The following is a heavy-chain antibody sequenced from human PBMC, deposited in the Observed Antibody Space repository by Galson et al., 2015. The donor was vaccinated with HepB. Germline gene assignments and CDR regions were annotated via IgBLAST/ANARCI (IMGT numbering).Heavy chain of an antibody. CDR3: AEGGWNDVRWFDP. J-gene: IGHJ5*02. Sequence: SVKVSCKASRGTFSSYAISWVRQAPGQGLEWMGRIIPILGIANYAQKFQGRVTITADKSTSTAYMELSSLRSEDTAVYYCAEGGWNDVRWFDPWGQGTLVTVSS. CDR2: IIPILGIA. V-gene: IGHV1-69*04. CDR1: RGTFSSYA. D-gene: IGHD1-1*01.